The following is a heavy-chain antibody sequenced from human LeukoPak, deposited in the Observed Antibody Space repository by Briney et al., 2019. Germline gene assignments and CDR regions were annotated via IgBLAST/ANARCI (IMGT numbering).Heavy chain of an antibody. D-gene: IGHD3-16*02. CDR2: ITSNTRYI. CDR3: ARDLLGYNYYYMDV. Sequence: GGSLRLSCAASGFTFSSYTMNWVRQAPGKGMEWVSSITSNTRYIFYADSVKGRFTISRDNAKNSLYLQMNSLRAEDTAVYYCARDLLGYNYYYMDVWGKGTTVTVSS. J-gene: IGHJ6*03. V-gene: IGHV3-21*01. CDR1: GFTFSSYT.